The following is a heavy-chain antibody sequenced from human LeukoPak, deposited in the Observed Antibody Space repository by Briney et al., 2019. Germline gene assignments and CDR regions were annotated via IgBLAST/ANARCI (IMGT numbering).Heavy chain of an antibody. Sequence: SQTLSLTCTVSGGSISSGGYYWSWIRQHPGKGLEWIGYIYYSGSTYYNPSLKSRVTISVDTSKNQFSLKLSSVTAADTAVYYCARRPYYYDSSGPRQVAFDIWGQGTMVTVSS. V-gene: IGHV4-31*03. CDR2: IYYSGST. D-gene: IGHD3-22*01. J-gene: IGHJ3*02. CDR1: GGSISSGGYY. CDR3: ARRPYYYDSSGPRQVAFDI.